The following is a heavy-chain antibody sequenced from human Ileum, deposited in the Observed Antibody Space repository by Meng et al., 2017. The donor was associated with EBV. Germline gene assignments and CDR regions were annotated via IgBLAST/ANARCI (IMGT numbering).Heavy chain of an antibody. J-gene: IGHJ4*02. CDR3: ARAPSTSSTRTFDY. CDR2: IFHSGSA. Sequence: QLEDSGPGLVKPSETLSRTRTVSGGSIKTDSYWGWIRQPPGKGLEWIGSIFHSGSAYYNPSLKSRVSISVHTSENYFSLNLRSVTAADTAVYYCARAPSTSSTRTFDYWGQGTLVTVSS. D-gene: IGHD5/OR15-5a*01. CDR1: GGSIKTDSY. V-gene: IGHV4-38-2*02.